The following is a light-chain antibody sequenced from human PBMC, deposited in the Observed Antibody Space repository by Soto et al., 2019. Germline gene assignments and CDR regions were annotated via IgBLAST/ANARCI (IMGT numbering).Light chain of an antibody. CDR1: ESVSSSS. V-gene: IGKV3-20*01. Sequence: IVLTQSPGTLSSSPGERATLSCRASESVSSSSLAWYQQRPGQAHSLLIYGASSRATGIPDRFIGSGYEADFALTIRRLGPEDLAVYFCQLYGVSPFSWTFGQGTKV. CDR2: GAS. CDR3: QLYGVSPFSWT. J-gene: IGKJ1*01.